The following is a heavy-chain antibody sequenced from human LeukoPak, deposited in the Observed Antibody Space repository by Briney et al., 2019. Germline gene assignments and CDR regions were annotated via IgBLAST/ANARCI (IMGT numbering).Heavy chain of an antibody. CDR2: IYYSGIT. J-gene: IGHJ4*02. V-gene: IGHV4-39*07. Sequence: SETLSLTCTVSGGSISSSNFYWGWIRQPPGKGLEWIGSIYYSGITYYTPSLKSRVTISVDTSKNQFYLNLSSVTAADTAVYYCARAVGAFDWLPLFDFWGQGALVTVSS. CDR3: ARAVGAFDWLPLFDF. CDR1: GGSISSSNFY. D-gene: IGHD3-9*01.